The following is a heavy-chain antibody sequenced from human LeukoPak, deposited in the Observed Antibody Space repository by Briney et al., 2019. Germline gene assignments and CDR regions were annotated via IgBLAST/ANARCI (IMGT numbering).Heavy chain of an antibody. Sequence: GESLKISCKGSGYSFTSYWIGWVRQMPGKGLEWMGIIYPGDSDTRYSPSFQGQVTISADKSISTAYLQWSSLKASDTAMYYCARQRYGSGSSSYYYYGMDVWAQGTTVTVSS. CDR2: IYPGDSDT. J-gene: IGHJ6*02. CDR1: GYSFTSYW. V-gene: IGHV5-51*01. D-gene: IGHD3-10*01. CDR3: ARQRYGSGSSSYYYYGMDV.